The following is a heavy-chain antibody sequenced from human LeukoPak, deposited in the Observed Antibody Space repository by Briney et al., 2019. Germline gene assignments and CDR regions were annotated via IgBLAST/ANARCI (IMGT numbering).Heavy chain of an antibody. Sequence: SETLSLTCTVSGGSISTNYWSWIRQPPGKGLEWIGNIFYSGRNNYNPSLRSRVTMSVDTSKNQFSLKLSSVTAADTAVYYCARVDCSTTSCPMDVWGQGATVTVSS. J-gene: IGHJ6*02. CDR2: IFYSGRN. CDR1: GGSISTNY. V-gene: IGHV4-59*01. D-gene: IGHD2-2*01. CDR3: ARVDCSTTSCPMDV.